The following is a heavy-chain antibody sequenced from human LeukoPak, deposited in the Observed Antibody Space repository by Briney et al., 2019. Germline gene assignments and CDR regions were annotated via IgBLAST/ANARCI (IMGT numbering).Heavy chain of an antibody. J-gene: IGHJ4*02. V-gene: IGHV4-30-2*01. D-gene: IGHD6-6*01. CDR3: ARMYSSSAGDY. Sequence: PSETLSLTCTGSGGSISSSDYYWSWIRQAPGEGLEWIAYIYHSGNTYYNPSLRSRVTISVDRSKNQFSLKLTSVTAADTAVYYCARMYSSSAGDYWGQGTLVTVSS. CDR2: IYHSGNT. CDR1: GGSISSSDYY.